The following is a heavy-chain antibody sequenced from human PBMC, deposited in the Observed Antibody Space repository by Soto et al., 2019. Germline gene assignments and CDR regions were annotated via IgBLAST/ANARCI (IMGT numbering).Heavy chain of an antibody. CDR2: IYHSGST. CDR1: DGSISGGGYS. Sequence: SETLSLTCSVSDGSISGGGYSWSWIRQHPGKGLEWIGSIYHSGSTYYNPSLRSRVTISVDRSKNQFSLRLSSLTAADTAAYYCARAGSGCCHVWGQGTLVTVSS. J-gene: IGHJ4*02. CDR3: ARAGSGCCHV. V-gene: IGHV4-31*03. D-gene: IGHD3-10*01.